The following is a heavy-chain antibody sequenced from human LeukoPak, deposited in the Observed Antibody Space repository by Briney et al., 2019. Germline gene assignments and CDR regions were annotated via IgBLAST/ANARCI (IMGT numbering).Heavy chain of an antibody. CDR1: GFPFNSFA. CDR3: ARVAGGRLDV. Sequence: GSLRLSCAASGFPFNSFAMSWVRQTPGKGLEWVSGISGSGGIPYYAHSVKGRFTISRDNSKNTLYLQMNSLRPEVTAVYYCARVAGGRLDVWGKGTTVTVSS. J-gene: IGHJ6*04. D-gene: IGHD4-23*01. CDR2: ISGSGGIP. V-gene: IGHV3-23*01.